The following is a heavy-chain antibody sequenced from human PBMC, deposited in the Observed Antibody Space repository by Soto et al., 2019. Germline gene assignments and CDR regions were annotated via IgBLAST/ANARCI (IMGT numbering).Heavy chain of an antibody. CDR3: ARGGISRIYQLPPFDP. CDR1: GGSISGSIYY. D-gene: IGHD2-2*01. Sequence: LSLTCIVSGGSISGSIYYWGWIRQPPGKGLEWIGSVYFDGSTYYNPSLKSRVTISVDTSMNQFSLRLSSVTAADTALYYCARGGISRIYQLPPFDPWGQGTLVTVSS. V-gene: IGHV4-39*01. J-gene: IGHJ5*02. CDR2: VYFDGST.